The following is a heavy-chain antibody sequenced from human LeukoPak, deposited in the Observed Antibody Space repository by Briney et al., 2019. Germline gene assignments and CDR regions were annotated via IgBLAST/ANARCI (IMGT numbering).Heavy chain of an antibody. D-gene: IGHD1-26*01. J-gene: IGHJ4*02. CDR2: INWNGGTT. Sequence: AGGSLRLSCAASGLTFSNAWMSWVRQAPGKGLEWVSGINWNGGTTTYADSVKGRFTISRDNAKNSLYLQMNSLRVEDTAFYYCARNSGANVYTYSFQYWGRGTLVTVSS. V-gene: IGHV3-20*04. CDR3: ARNSGANVYTYSFQY. CDR1: GLTFSNAW.